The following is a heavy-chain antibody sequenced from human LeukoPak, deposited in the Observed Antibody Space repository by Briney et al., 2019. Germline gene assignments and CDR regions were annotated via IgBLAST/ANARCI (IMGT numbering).Heavy chain of an antibody. CDR2: IYSSGTT. D-gene: IGHD3-10*01. CDR1: GGSISSYF. V-gene: IGHV4-59*08. J-gene: IGHJ4*02. Sequence: SETLSLTCTVSGGSISSYFWSWIRQPPGKGLEWIGYIYSSGTTNYNPSLKSRVTISVDSSKNQFSLKLSSVTAADTAVYYCARRLGGSGSYYYWGQGTLVTVSS. CDR3: ARRLGGSGSYYY.